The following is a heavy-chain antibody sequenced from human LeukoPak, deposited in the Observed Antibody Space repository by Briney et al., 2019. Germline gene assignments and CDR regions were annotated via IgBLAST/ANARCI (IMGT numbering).Heavy chain of an antibody. CDR1: GFTFSSYA. Sequence: PGGSLRLSCAASGFTFSSYAMHWVRQAPGRGLEWVAVISYDGSNKYYADSVKGRFTISRDNSKNTLYLQMNSLRAEDTAVYYCARSPRGLGAPDYWGQGTLVTVSS. V-gene: IGHV3-30-3*01. D-gene: IGHD3-16*01. CDR2: ISYDGSNK. J-gene: IGHJ4*02. CDR3: ARSPRGLGAPDY.